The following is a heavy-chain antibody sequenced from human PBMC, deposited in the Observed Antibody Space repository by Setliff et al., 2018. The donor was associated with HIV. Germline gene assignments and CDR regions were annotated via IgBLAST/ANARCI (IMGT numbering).Heavy chain of an antibody. Sequence: SETLSLTCAVYGGSFSRYSWGWIRQSPGRGLEWTGSIYYTGNTYYSPSLKSRVTISADTSKNQFSLKLSSVTAADTAVYYCARHSYDRYFDWLLQGWFDPWGQGTLVTVSS. V-gene: IGHV4-39*01. CDR1: GGSFSRYS. D-gene: IGHD3-9*01. CDR3: ARHSYDRYFDWLLQGWFDP. CDR2: IYYTGNT. J-gene: IGHJ5*02.